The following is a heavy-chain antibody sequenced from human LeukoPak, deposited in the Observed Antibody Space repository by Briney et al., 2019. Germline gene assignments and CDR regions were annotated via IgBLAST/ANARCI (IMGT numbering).Heavy chain of an antibody. V-gene: IGHV4-34*01. CDR1: GGSFSGYY. D-gene: IGHD3-16*01. CDR2: INHSGST. J-gene: IGHJ4*02. CDR3: ASGWRGSPV. Sequence: SETLSLTCAVYGGSFSGYYWSWIRQSPGKGLEWIGEINHSGSTNYNPSLKSRVTISVDTSKNQFSLKLSSVTAADTAVYYCASGWRGSPVWGQGALVTVSS.